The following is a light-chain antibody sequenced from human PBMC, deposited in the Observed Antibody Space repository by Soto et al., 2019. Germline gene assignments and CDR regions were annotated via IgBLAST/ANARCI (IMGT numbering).Light chain of an antibody. J-gene: IGKJ2*01. Sequence: DIVMTQSPATLSVSPGEGAALSCRASQGVSRNFAWYQQKPGQAPRLLIYGASTRATDIPARFRCSGSGTEFTLTISSLQSEDFAVYYCQQYNKWPYTFGQGTKLEIK. CDR2: GAS. V-gene: IGKV3-15*01. CDR3: QQYNKWPYT. CDR1: QGVSRN.